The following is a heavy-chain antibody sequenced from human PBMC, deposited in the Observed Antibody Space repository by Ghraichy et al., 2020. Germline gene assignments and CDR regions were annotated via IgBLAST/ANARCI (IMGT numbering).Heavy chain of an antibody. J-gene: IGHJ3*02. CDR1: GGSVSSGSYY. Sequence: SETLSLTCTVSGGSVSSGSYYWSWIRQPPGKGLEWIGYIYYSGNTNYNPSLKSRVTISVDTSKNQFSLKLSSVTAADTAVYYCARGVGATSSDDDAFDIWGQGTMVTVSS. V-gene: IGHV4-61*01. CDR2: IYYSGNT. CDR3: ARGVGATSSDDDAFDI. D-gene: IGHD1-26*01.